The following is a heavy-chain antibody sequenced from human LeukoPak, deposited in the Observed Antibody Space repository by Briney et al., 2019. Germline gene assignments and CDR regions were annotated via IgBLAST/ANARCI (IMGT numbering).Heavy chain of an antibody. Sequence: GGSLRLSCAASGFALSSHGMHWVRQAPGKGLGWVAVVWSDGSNTNYADAVKGRFTISRDNSKNTFYLQMNSLRAEDTAVYYCARDPNLDYWGQGTLVSVSS. CDR2: VWSDGSNT. J-gene: IGHJ4*02. CDR1: GFALSSHG. CDR3: ARDPNLDY. V-gene: IGHV3-33*01.